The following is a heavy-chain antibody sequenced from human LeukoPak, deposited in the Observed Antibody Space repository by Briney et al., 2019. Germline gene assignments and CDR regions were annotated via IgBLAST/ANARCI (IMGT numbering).Heavy chain of an antibody. CDR3: ARGARAKTTMYYYYDMDV. CDR2: IYYSGST. Sequence: PSETLSLTCTVSGGSISSYYWSWIRQPPGKGLEWIGYIYYSGSTNYNPSLKSRVTISVDTSKNQFSLKLSSVTAADTAVYYCARGARAKTTMYYYYDMDVWGKGTTVTVSS. V-gene: IGHV4-59*01. D-gene: IGHD4-17*01. CDR1: GGSISSYY. J-gene: IGHJ6*03.